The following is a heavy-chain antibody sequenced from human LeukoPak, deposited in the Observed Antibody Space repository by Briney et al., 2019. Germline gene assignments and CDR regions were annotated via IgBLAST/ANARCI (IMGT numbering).Heavy chain of an antibody. CDR3: ARDLSRYYYGSAYYYMDV. CDR2: ISSSSSTI. Sequence: GGSLRLSCAASGFTFSSYSTNWVRQAPGKGLEWVSYISSSSSTIYYADSVKGRFTISRDNAKNSLYLQMNSLRAGDTAVYYCARDLSRYYYGSAYYYMDVWGKGTTVTVSS. J-gene: IGHJ6*03. D-gene: IGHD3-10*01. V-gene: IGHV3-48*01. CDR1: GFTFSSYS.